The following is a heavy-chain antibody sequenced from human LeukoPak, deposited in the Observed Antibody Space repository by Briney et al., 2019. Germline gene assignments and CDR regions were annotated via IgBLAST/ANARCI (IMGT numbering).Heavy chain of an antibody. CDR3: AKATNPLGAFDI. Sequence: PGGSLRLSCAASGLTFSSCDMHWVRQTPGQGLEWVSSIIASGRSTYCSDSVKGRFTISRDNSKNALFLQMNSLRAEDTAIYYCAKATNPLGAFDIWGRGTLVTVSS. V-gene: IGHV3-23*01. CDR1: GLTFSSCD. D-gene: IGHD3-16*01. J-gene: IGHJ3*02. CDR2: IIASGRST.